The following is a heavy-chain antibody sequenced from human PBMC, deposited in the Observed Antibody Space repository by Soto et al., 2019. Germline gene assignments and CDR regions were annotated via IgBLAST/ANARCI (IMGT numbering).Heavy chain of an antibody. CDR3: ARVADYDFWSGYYRPYYYYMDV. V-gene: IGHV4-39*07. D-gene: IGHD3-3*01. Sequence: PSETLSLTCTVSGGSISSSSYYWGWIRQPPGKGLEWIGYIYYSGSTNYNPSLKSRVTISVDTSKNQFSLKLSSVTAADTAVYYCARVADYDFWSGYYRPYYYYMDVWGKGTTVTVSS. J-gene: IGHJ6*03. CDR1: GGSISSSSYY. CDR2: IYYSGST.